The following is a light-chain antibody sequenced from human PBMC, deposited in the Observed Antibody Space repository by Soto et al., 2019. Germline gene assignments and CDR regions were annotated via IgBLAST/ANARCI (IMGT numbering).Light chain of an antibody. V-gene: IGLV1-40*01. J-gene: IGLJ2*01. CDR1: SSNIGAGYD. CDR2: GNN. Sequence: QSVLTQPPSVSGAPGQRVTIFCTGSSSNIGAGYDVHWYQQLPGTAPKVLIYGNNNRPSGVPDRFSGSKSGTSASLAITGLRAEDEADYYCQSHDTSLSGHVVFGGGTKLTVL. CDR3: QSHDTSLSGHVV.